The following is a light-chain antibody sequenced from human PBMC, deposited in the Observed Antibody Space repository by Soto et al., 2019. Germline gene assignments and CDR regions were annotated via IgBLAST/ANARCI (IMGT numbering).Light chain of an antibody. CDR3: QQYVISVT. CDR1: QSISGNY. J-gene: IGKJ5*01. V-gene: IGKV3-20*01. CDR2: GAS. Sequence: EIVLTQSPGTLSLSPGERATLSCRASQSISGNYLAWYQQKPGQAPRLLIYGASNRATGIPERFSGSGSGTDFTLTICRLGPEVPAMYYCQQYVISVTFGQGTRLEIK.